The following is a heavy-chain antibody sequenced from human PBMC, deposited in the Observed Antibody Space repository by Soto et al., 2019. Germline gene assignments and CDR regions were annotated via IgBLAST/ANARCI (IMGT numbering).Heavy chain of an antibody. CDR3: VKGEYYYDSSGYYPFDY. V-gene: IGHV3-64D*06. CDR1: GFTFSIYA. J-gene: IGHJ4*02. D-gene: IGHD3-22*01. Sequence: GGSLRLSCSASGFTFSIYAMHWVRQAPGKGLEYVSSISINGGSTHYADSVKGRFTISRDNSKNAQYLQMSSLRADDTALYYCVKGEYYYDSSGYYPFDYWGQGTLVTVSS. CDR2: ISINGGST.